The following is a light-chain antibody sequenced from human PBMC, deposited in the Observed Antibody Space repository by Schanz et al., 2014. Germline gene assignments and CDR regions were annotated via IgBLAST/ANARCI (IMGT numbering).Light chain of an antibody. CDR1: SSDVGGYNY. Sequence: QSALTQPRSVSGSPGQSVTISCTGTSSDVGGYNYVSWYQQHPGKAPKLMIYDVTKRPSGVPDRFSGSKSGNTASLTISGLQAEDEAEYYCCSYAGIYTLVFRGGTQLTVL. J-gene: IGLJ2*01. CDR2: DVT. V-gene: IGLV2-11*01. CDR3: CSYAGIYTLV.